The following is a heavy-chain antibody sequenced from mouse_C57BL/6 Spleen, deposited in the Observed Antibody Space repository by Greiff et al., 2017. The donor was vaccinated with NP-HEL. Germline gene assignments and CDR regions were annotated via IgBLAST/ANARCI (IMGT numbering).Heavy chain of an antibody. Sequence: EVQGVESGGGLVKPGGSLKLSCAASGFTFSSYAMSWVCQTPEKRLEWVATISDGGSYTYYPDNVKGRFTISRDNAKNNLYLQMSHLKSEDTAMYYCARDLLRDYAMDYWGQGTSVTVSS. J-gene: IGHJ4*01. D-gene: IGHD1-1*01. CDR2: ISDGGSYT. V-gene: IGHV5-4*01. CDR3: ARDLLRDYAMDY. CDR1: GFTFSSYA.